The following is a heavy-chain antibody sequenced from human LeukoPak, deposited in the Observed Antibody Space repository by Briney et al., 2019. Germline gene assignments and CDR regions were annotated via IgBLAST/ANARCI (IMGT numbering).Heavy chain of an antibody. CDR2: IYYSGST. CDR1: GGSISSSSYY. V-gene: IGHV4-39*07. D-gene: IGHD5-12*01. CDR3: ARGRGPPPPGYFDY. J-gene: IGHJ4*02. Sequence: SETLSLTCTVSGGSISSSSYYWGWIRQPPGKGLEWIGSIYYSGSTYYNPSLKSRVTISVDTSKNQFSLKLSSVTAADTAVYYLARGRGPPPPGYFDYWGQGTLVTVSS.